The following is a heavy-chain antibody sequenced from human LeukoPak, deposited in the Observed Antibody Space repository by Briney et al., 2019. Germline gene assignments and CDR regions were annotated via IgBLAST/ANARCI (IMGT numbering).Heavy chain of an antibody. Sequence: GGSLRLSCVASGLIVSNHWMSWVRQAPGKGLEWVANIKEDRGREYYMDSVKGRFTISKDSAKNSLYLQMNSLRVEDTAMYYCASLDTAKQPLANHWGQGTLVTVSS. CDR3: ASLDTAKQPLANH. CDR2: IKEDRGRE. V-gene: IGHV3-7*03. D-gene: IGHD5-18*01. J-gene: IGHJ5*02. CDR1: GLIVSNHW.